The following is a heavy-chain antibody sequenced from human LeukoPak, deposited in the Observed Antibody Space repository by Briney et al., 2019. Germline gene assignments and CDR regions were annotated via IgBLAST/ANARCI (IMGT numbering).Heavy chain of an antibody. V-gene: IGHV3-48*01. Sequence: GGSLRLSCAASGFTFSSYEMNWVRQAPGKGLEWVSYISSSSSTIYYADSVKGRFTISRDNAKNSLYLQMNSLRAEDTAVYYCAVGYCSGGSCSDPWGQGTLVTVSS. D-gene: IGHD2-15*01. CDR3: AVGYCSGGSCSDP. CDR1: GFTFSSYE. CDR2: ISSSSSTI. J-gene: IGHJ5*02.